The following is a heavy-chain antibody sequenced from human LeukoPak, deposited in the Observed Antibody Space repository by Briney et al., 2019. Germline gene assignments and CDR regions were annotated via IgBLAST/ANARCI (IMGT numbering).Heavy chain of an antibody. J-gene: IGHJ4*02. CDR2: ISDSGDAT. CDR3: TNCARAGGYCYYDY. CDR1: GFNFNNYA. Sequence: GGSLRLSCAASGFNFNNYAMSWVRQAPGKGLEWVSAISDSGDATYYADSVKGRFTIFRDNSKNTLYLQLNSLSAEDTAVYYCTNCARAGGYCYYDYWGQGTLVTVSS. D-gene: IGHD2-21*02. V-gene: IGHV3-23*01.